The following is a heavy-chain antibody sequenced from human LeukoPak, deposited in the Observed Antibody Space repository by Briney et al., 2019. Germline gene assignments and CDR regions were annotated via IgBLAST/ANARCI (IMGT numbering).Heavy chain of an antibody. J-gene: IGHJ3*02. CDR1: GGTFSSYA. D-gene: IGHD3-3*01. CDR2: IIPIFGTA. Sequence: SVRVSCKASGGTFSSYAISWVRQAPGQGLEWMGGIIPIFGTANYAQKFQGRVTITTDESTSTAYMELSSLRSEDTAVYYCARGRFLEWLLSMGDAFDIWGQGTMVTVSS. V-gene: IGHV1-69*05. CDR3: ARGRFLEWLLSMGDAFDI.